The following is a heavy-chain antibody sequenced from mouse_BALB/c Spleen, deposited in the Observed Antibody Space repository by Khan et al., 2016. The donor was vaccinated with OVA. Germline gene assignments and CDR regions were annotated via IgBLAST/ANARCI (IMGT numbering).Heavy chain of an antibody. J-gene: IGHJ3*01. V-gene: IGHV1S81*02. CDR2: INPSNGRT. Sequence: VQLQQSGAELVKPGASVKLSCKASGYTFTSYWMHWVKQRPGQGLEWIGEINPSNGRTNYNEKFKSKATLTVDKSSSTAYMQLSSLTSEDSAVYYCARPYGNYAAWFAYWGQGTLVTVSA. D-gene: IGHD2-1*01. CDR1: GYTFTSYW. CDR3: ARPYGNYAAWFAY.